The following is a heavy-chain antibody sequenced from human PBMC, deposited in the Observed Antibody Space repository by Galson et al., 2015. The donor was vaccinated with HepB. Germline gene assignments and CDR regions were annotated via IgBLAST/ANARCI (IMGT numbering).Heavy chain of an antibody. CDR3: ARDPADYDILTGFYADY. CDR1: GFTFSNYA. V-gene: IGHV3-30*04. Sequence: SLRLSCAASGFTFSNYAMHWVRQAPGKGLEWVAVISYDGTTKYYADSVRGRFTISRDNSKNTLYLQMNSLRVEDTAVYYCARDPADYDILTGFYADYWGQGTLVTVSS. D-gene: IGHD3-9*01. CDR2: ISYDGTTK. J-gene: IGHJ4*02.